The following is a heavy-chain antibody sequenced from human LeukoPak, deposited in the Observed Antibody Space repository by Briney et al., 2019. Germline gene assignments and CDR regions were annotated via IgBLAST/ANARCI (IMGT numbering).Heavy chain of an antibody. V-gene: IGHV1-2*02. CDR1: GYTFTGYY. J-gene: IGHJ4*02. D-gene: IGHD1-26*01. CDR3: AGCVASSGQMPHDY. Sequence: ASVKVSCKASGYTFTGYYVHWVRQAPGQGLEWMGWINSNSGGTNYAQKFQGRVTMTRDTSISTTYMELSSLRSDDTSVYYCAGCVASSGQMPHDYWGQGTLVTVSS. CDR2: INSNSGGT.